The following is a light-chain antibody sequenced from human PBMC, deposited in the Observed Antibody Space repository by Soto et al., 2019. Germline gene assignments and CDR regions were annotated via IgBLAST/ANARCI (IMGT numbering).Light chain of an antibody. Sequence: DSQMTQSPSSLSASVGDRVTITCQASQDISNYLNWYQQKLGKAPKLLIYDASNLETGVPSRFSGSGSGTDFTFTISSLQPEDIATYYCQQYSHLITFGQGTRLGL. CDR2: DAS. CDR3: QQYSHLIT. V-gene: IGKV1-33*01. J-gene: IGKJ5*01. CDR1: QDISNY.